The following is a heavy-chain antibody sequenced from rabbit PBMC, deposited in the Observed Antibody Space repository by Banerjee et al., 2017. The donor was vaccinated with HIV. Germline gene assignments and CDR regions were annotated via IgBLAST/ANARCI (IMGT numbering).Heavy chain of an antibody. CDR2: IVIAKGNT. V-gene: IGHV1S7*01. CDR1: GFDFTNYY. J-gene: IGHJ4*01. Sequence: QLKETGGGLVQPGGSLTLSCKASGFDFTNYYISWVRQAPGKGLEWIGVIVIAKGNTYYASSVNGRFTISSDNAQNTVFLQLHSLTAADTATYFCVKDYSGWGADLWCPGTLVTVS. D-gene: IGHD4-1*01. CDR3: VKDYSGWGADL.